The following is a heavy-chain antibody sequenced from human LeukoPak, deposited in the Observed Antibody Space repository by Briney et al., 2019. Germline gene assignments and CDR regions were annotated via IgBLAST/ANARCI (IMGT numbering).Heavy chain of an antibody. D-gene: IGHD3-10*01. CDR3: AREVVRGVYNWFDP. Sequence: SETLSLTCTVSGGSISSGGYYWSWIRQHPGKGLEWIGYIYYSGSTYYNPSLKSRVTISVDTSKNQFPLKLSSVTAADTAVYYCAREVVRGVYNWFDPWGQGTLVTVSS. CDR1: GGSISSGGYY. V-gene: IGHV4-31*03. CDR2: IYYSGST. J-gene: IGHJ5*02.